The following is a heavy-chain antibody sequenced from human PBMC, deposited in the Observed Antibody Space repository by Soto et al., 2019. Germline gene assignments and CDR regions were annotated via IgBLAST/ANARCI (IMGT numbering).Heavy chain of an antibody. J-gene: IGHJ3*02. D-gene: IGHD3-10*01. CDR3: ARDNSMVRGVDALDI. CDR2: IYSGGTT. CDR1: GLTVRSNY. Sequence: PGGSLRLSCAASGLTVRSNYMSWVRQAPGKGLEWVSVIYSGGTTYYADSVKGRFTISRDNSKNTLYLQMNSLRAEDTAVYYCARDNSMVRGVDALDIWGQGTMVTVSS. V-gene: IGHV3-53*01.